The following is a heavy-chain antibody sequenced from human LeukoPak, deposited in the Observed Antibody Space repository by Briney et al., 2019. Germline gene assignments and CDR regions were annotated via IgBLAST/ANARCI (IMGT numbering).Heavy chain of an antibody. J-gene: IGHJ4*02. Sequence: GGSLRLSCAASGFTFDDYAMHWVRQAPGKGLEWVSGISWNSGSIGYADSVKGRFTISRDSAKNSLYLQMNSLRAEDTALYYCAKGRYQYYFDYWGQGTLVTVSS. CDR1: GFTFDDYA. CDR2: ISWNSGSI. D-gene: IGHD2-2*01. CDR3: AKGRYQYYFDY. V-gene: IGHV3-9*01.